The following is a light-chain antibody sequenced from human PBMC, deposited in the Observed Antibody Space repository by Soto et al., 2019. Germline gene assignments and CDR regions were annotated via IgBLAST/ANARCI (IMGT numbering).Light chain of an antibody. Sequence: EVVLTQSPGTLSLSLGERATLSCRASQSIARSYLAWYQQNPGQAPRLLIYDASTRATGIPDRFSGSGSGTDFTLTISRLEPEDFAVFYCQQYAYSPITFGQGTRLEI. J-gene: IGKJ5*01. CDR3: QQYAYSPIT. V-gene: IGKV3-20*01. CDR1: QSIARSY. CDR2: DAS.